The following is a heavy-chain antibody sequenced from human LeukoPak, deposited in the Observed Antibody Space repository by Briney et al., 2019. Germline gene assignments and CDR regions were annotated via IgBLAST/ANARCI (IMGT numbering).Heavy chain of an antibody. CDR3: AQRDILTEGPFGY. CDR2: ISGSGGST. Sequence: GGSLRLSCAASGFTFSSYAMSWVRQAPGKGLEWVSAISGSGGSTYYADSVKGRFTISRDNSKNTLYLQMNSLRAEDTAVYYCAQRDILTEGPFGYWGQGTLVTVSS. D-gene: IGHD3-9*01. CDR1: GFTFSSYA. J-gene: IGHJ4*02. V-gene: IGHV3-23*01.